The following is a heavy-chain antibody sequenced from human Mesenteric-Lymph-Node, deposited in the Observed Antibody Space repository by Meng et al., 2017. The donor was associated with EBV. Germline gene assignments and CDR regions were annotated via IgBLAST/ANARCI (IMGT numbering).Heavy chain of an antibody. D-gene: IGHD3-10*02. CDR3: AREPMLFGPPEDISAY. CDR1: GGTFSAHF. CDR2: ITPIFGRT. J-gene: IGHJ4*02. V-gene: IGHV1-69*01. Sequence: QVQLVQSGAEVKKPGSSVKVSCKASGGTFSAHFVNWVRQAPGQGLEWMGGITPIFGRTNYAQKFQGRVTMTADESTGTVYMELSYLRSEDTAIYYCAREPMLFGPPEDISAYWGQGTLVTVAS.